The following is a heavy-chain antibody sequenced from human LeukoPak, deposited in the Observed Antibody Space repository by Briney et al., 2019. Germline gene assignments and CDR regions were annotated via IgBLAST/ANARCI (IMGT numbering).Heavy chain of an antibody. D-gene: IGHD1-26*01. CDR3: AKDVDGSYFDY. V-gene: IGHV3-7*03. CDR1: GFTFSSYW. CDR2: IKQDESEK. Sequence: GGSLRLSCAASGFTFSSYWMSWVRQAPGKGLEWVANIKQDESEKYYVDSVKGRFTISRDNSKNTLYLQMNSLRAEDTAVYYCAKDVDGSYFDYWGQGTLVTVSS. J-gene: IGHJ4*02.